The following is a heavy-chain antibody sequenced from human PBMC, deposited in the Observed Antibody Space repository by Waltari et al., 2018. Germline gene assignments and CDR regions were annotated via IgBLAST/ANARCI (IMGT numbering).Heavy chain of an antibody. CDR1: GFTFSSYE. D-gene: IGHD3-10*01. V-gene: IGHV3-48*03. CDR3: ARGQFDNSGMQGSAFDY. Sequence: EVQLVESGGGLIQPGGSLRLSCAASGFTFSSYEVNWVRQAPGKGLEWFSKIGRGGETMFFADSVRGRFTNSRANAKNSLYLQMNSLRVGDTAVHYCARGQFDNSGMQGSAFDYGGQGTLVAVSS. J-gene: IGHJ4*02. CDR2: IGRGGETM.